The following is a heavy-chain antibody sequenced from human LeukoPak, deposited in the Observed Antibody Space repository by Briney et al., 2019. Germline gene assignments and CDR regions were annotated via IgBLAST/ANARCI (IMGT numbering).Heavy chain of an antibody. CDR3: ARGERDLLLPPTNFDY. D-gene: IGHD3-22*01. CDR2: IIPIFGTA. J-gene: IGHJ4*02. Sequence: SVNVSCKASGGTFSSYAISWVRQAPGQGLEWMGGIIPIFGTANYAQKFQGRVTITADESTSTAYMELSSLRSEDTAVYYCARGERDLLLPPTNFDYWGQGTLVTVSS. V-gene: IGHV1-69*13. CDR1: GGTFSSYA.